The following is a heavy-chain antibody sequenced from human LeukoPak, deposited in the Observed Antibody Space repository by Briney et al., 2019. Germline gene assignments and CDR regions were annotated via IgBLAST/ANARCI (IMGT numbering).Heavy chain of an antibody. V-gene: IGHV3-23*01. Sequence: GASLRLSCAASGFTFNSYAMNWVRQTPGKGLEWVSTISGSGGNTYYADSVKDRFTISRDNPKNSLYLQMNSLRAEDTAVYYCAKVMGYTFGYPFDYWGQGTLVTVSS. D-gene: IGHD5-18*01. CDR1: GFTFNSYA. CDR2: ISGSGGNT. J-gene: IGHJ4*02. CDR3: AKVMGYTFGYPFDY.